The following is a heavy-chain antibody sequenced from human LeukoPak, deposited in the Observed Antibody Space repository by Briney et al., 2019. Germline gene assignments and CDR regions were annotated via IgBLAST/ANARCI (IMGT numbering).Heavy chain of an antibody. V-gene: IGHV4-39*01. Sequence: SETLSLTCTVSGVSISSSNSYWGWIRQPPGKGLEWIGSIYYSGSTYYNPSLKSRVTISVDTSKNQFSLKLSSVTAADTAVYYCARQPITMIVVGHNWFDPWGQGTLVTVSS. CDR2: IYYSGST. D-gene: IGHD3-22*01. CDR1: GVSISSSNSY. J-gene: IGHJ5*02. CDR3: ARQPITMIVVGHNWFDP.